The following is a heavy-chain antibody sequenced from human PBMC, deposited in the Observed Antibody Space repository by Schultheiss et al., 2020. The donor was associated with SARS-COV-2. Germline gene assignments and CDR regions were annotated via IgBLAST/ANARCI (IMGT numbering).Heavy chain of an antibody. J-gene: IGHJ4*02. CDR1: GGSFSGYY. CDR2: INHSGNT. Sequence: SETLSLTCAVYGGSFSGYYWSWIRQPPGKGLEWIGEINHSGNTNYNPSLKSRVTMSVDTSRNQFSLILNSVTAADTAIYYCARDRYGDYLDYWGQGTLVTVSS. V-gene: IGHV4-34*01. CDR3: ARDRYGDYLDY. D-gene: IGHD4-17*01.